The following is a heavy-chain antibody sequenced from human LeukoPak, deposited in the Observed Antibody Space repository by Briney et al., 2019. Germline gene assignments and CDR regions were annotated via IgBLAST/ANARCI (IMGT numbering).Heavy chain of an antibody. CDR3: ASAIGYLHYYYYYMDV. V-gene: IGHV1-69*13. Sequence: SVKVSCKASGGTFSSYAISWVRQAPGQGLECMGGIIPIFGTANYAQKYQGRVTITADESTSTAYMELSSLRSADTAVYYCASAIGYLHYYYYYMDVWGKRTTVSNSS. CDR1: GGTFSSYA. D-gene: IGHD3-22*01. CDR2: IIPIFGTA. J-gene: IGHJ6*03.